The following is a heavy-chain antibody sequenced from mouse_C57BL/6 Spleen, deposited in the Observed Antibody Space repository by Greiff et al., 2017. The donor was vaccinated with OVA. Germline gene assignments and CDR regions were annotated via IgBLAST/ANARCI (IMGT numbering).Heavy chain of an antibody. J-gene: IGHJ4*01. V-gene: IGHV1-4*01. CDR2: INPRSGYT. Sequence: QVQLQQSGAELARPGASVKMSCKASGYTFTSYTMHWVKQRPGQGLEWIGYINPRSGYTKYNQKLKDKATLPAAKSSSTAYMHLSSMTSDDSAVYYCARGGYYAMDYWGQGTSATVAS. D-gene: IGHD1-1*02. CDR3: ARGGYYAMDY. CDR1: GYTFTSYT.